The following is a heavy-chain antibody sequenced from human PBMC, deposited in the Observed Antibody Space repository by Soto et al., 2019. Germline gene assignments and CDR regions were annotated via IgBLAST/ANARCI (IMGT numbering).Heavy chain of an antibody. J-gene: IGHJ4*02. V-gene: IGHV3-23*01. CDR2: ISGSGGST. D-gene: IGHD3-3*01. Sequence: EVQLLESGGGLVQPGGSLRLSCAASGFTFSSYAMSWVRQAPGKGLEWVSAISGSGGSTYYADSVKGRFTISRDNSKNTLYLQMNSLRAEDTAVYYCANHGGSRGFCSGYHDYWGQGTLVTVSS. CDR1: GFTFSSYA. CDR3: ANHGGSRGFCSGYHDY.